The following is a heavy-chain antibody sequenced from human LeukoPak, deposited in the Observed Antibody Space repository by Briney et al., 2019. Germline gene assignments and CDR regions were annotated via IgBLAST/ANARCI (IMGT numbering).Heavy chain of an antibody. CDR3: AKDNDYYDSSGYFHLRYMDV. V-gene: IGHV3-23*01. CDR2: ISGSGGST. D-gene: IGHD3-22*01. Sequence: GGSLRLSCAASGFTFSSYAMSRVRQAPGTGLERVSAISGSGGSTYYADSVKGRFTISRDNSKNTLYLQMNSLRVEDTAVYYCAKDNDYYDSSGYFHLRYMDVWGKGTTVTVSS. J-gene: IGHJ6*03. CDR1: GFTFSSYA.